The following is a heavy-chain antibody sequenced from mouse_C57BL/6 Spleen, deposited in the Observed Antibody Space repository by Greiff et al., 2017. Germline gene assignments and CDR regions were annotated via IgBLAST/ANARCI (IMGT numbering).Heavy chain of an antibody. CDR1: GYTFTSYW. D-gene: IGHD4-1*01. J-gene: IGHJ1*03. V-gene: IGHV1-59*01. CDR2: IDPSDSYT. CDR3: ARDWEYFEV. Sequence: QVHVKQPGAELVRPGTSVKLSCKASGYTFTSYWMHWVKQRPGQGLEWIGVIDPSDSYTNYNQKFKGQATLTVDTSSSTAYMQLSSLTSEDSAVYYCARDWEYFEVWGTGTTVTVSS.